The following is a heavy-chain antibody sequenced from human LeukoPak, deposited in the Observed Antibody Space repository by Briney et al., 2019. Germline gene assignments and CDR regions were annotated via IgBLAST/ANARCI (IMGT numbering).Heavy chain of an antibody. CDR2: MWHDGSNK. CDR3: ARANGDLIDY. CDR1: GFNLSVYG. Sequence: GGSLRLFCTASGFNLSVYGMHGVRQAPGKGLEWVAVMWHDGSNKHYADSVKGRCTMSRDKSKNTLYLEMNSLRGEDTAVYYCARANGDLIDYWGQGTMVIVSS. J-gene: IGHJ4*02. V-gene: IGHV3-33*01. D-gene: IGHD2-21*02.